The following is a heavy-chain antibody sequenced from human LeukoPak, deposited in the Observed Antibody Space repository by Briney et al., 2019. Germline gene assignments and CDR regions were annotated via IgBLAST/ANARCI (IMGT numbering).Heavy chain of an antibody. CDR1: GGSISSYY. J-gene: IGHJ4*02. D-gene: IGHD3-10*01. CDR2: IYYSGST. V-gene: IGHV4-59*12. Sequence: SETLSLTCTVSGGSISSYYWSWIRQPPGKGLEWIGYIYYSGSTNYNPSLKSRVTISVDTSKNQFSLKLSSVTAADTAVYYCARGLGYYYGSGLDYWGQGTLVTVSS. CDR3: ARGLGYYYGSGLDY.